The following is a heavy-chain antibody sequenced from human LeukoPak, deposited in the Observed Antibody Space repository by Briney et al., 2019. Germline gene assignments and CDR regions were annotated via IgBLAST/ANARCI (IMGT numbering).Heavy chain of an antibody. V-gene: IGHV3-48*02. CDR1: GFTFSRYS. CDR3: ARAAYNSSLDY. D-gene: IGHD6-13*01. CDR2: ISPSSTSI. J-gene: IGHJ4*02. Sequence: QPGGSLRLSCAASGFTFSRYSMNWVRQAPGKGLEWISYISPSSTSIHYADSVKGRFTISRDNAKNSLYLQMNSLRDKDTAVYYCARAAYNSSLDYWGQGTLVTVSS.